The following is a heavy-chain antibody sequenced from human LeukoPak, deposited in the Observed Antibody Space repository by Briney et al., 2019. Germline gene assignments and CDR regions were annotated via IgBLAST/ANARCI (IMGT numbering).Heavy chain of an antibody. CDR1: GGSISSSSYY. J-gene: IGHJ4*02. CDR2: IYDSGST. Sequence: SETLSLTCTVSGGSISSSSYYWGWIRQPPGKGLEWIGSIYDSGSTYYNPSLKSRVTISVDTPKNQFSLKLSSVTAADTAVYYCASLYSSGWYGFDYWGQGTLVTVSS. CDR3: ASLYSSGWYGFDY. D-gene: IGHD6-19*01. V-gene: IGHV4-39*01.